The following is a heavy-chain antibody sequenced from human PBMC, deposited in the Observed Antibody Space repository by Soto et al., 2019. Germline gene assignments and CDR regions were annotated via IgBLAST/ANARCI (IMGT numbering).Heavy chain of an antibody. Sequence: QLQLQESGPGLVKPSETLSLTCTVSGGSVSSSSYYWGWVRQPPGKGLEWIGSVHYSGSTYYNPSLESRVSISVDKSKHQFALKLMSLSAAYTAVYYCGRLEEMATISYYFDYWGQGALVTVSS. CDR1: GGSVSSSSYY. J-gene: IGHJ4*02. CDR3: GRLEEMATISYYFDY. V-gene: IGHV4-39*01. CDR2: VHYSGST. D-gene: IGHD2-8*01.